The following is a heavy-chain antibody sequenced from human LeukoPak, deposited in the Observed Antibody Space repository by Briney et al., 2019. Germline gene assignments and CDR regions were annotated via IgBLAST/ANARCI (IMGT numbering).Heavy chain of an antibody. J-gene: IGHJ4*02. CDR3: ARGLTVITGTTRFDY. CDR1: GGSFSGYY. CDR2: INHSGST. D-gene: IGHD1-20*01. Sequence: KSSETLSLTCAVYGGSFSGYYWSWIRQPPGRGLEWIGEINHSGSTNYNPSLKSRVTISVDTSKNQFSLKLSSVTAADTAVYYCARGLTVITGTTRFDYWGQGTLVTVSS. V-gene: IGHV4-34*01.